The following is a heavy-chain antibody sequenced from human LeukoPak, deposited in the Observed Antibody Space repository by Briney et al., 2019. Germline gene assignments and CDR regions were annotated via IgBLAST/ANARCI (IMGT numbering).Heavy chain of an antibody. CDR3: ARDERFCNGDNHYPDLGY. Sequence: VASVKVSCKASGYTFTGYYLFWVRQAPGQGLEWMGWINPNTGDTRYGQKFQGRVTLTRDTSIRTTYMELSSLRSDDTAVYYCARDERFCNGDNHYPDLGYWGQGTLATVSS. CDR2: INPNTGDT. J-gene: IGHJ4*02. D-gene: IGHD2-15*01. CDR1: GYTFTGYY. V-gene: IGHV1-2*02.